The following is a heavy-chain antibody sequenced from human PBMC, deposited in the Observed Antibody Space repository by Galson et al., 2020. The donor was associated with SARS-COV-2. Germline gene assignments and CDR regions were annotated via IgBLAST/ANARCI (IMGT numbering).Heavy chain of an antibody. V-gene: IGHV3-21*01. CDR1: GFTFSSYS. CDR3: ASQYGDYLYYYYYGMDV. J-gene: IGHJ6*02. D-gene: IGHD4-17*01. Sequence: GGSLRLSCAASGFTFSSYSMNWVRQAPGKGLEWVSSISSSSSYIYYADSVKGRFTISRDNAKNSLYLQMNSLRAEDTAVYYCASQYGDYLYYYYYGMDVCGQGNTVTVSS. CDR2: ISSSSSYI.